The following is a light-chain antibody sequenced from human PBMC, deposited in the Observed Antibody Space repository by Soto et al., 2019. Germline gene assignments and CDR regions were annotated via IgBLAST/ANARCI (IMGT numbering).Light chain of an antibody. J-gene: IGLJ3*02. CDR2: SNN. Sequence: QSVLTQPPSLSGTPGQRVTISCSGSSSNIGSNPINWYQHLPGAAPKLLINSNNQGPSGVPARFSGATSGASASLAISGLQSEDVADYYCATWDDSLNGWVFGGGTKLTVL. CDR1: SSNIGSNP. CDR3: ATWDDSLNGWV. V-gene: IGLV1-44*01.